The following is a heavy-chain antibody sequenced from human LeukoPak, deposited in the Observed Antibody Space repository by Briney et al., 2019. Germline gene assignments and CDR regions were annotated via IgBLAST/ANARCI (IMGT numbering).Heavy chain of an antibody. Sequence: PSETLSLTCTVSGGSISSSSYYWDWIRQPPGKGLEWIGSIYYSGTTYYNPSLKSRVTISVDTSKNQFSLELSSVTAADTAVYYCARWLVDSGRFDYWGQGTLVTVSS. V-gene: IGHV4-39*01. CDR1: GGSISSSSYY. CDR3: ARWLVDSGRFDY. J-gene: IGHJ4*02. D-gene: IGHD6-19*01. CDR2: IYYSGTT.